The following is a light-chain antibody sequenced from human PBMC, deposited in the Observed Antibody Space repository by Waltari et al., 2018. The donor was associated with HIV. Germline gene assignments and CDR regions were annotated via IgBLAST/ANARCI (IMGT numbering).Light chain of an antibody. CDR2: AVT. Sequence: QSALTQPPSASGSPGQSVTLSCTGSNNDIGSYAYASWYHLHPGKPPILVISAVTMRPAGVSDRFSGSKSANTAFLTVCGLQSEDEANYYCSSFVDTDSFYVPFGGGTRLTVL. CDR3: SSFVDTDSFYVP. V-gene: IGLV2-8*01. CDR1: NNDIGSYAY. J-gene: IGLJ2*01.